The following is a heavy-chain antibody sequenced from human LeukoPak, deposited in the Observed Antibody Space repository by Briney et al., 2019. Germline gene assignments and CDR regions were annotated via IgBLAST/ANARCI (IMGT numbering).Heavy chain of an antibody. J-gene: IGHJ4*02. CDR2: VYYTGST. Sequence: SETLSLTCTVSGGSISSNSYYWGWIRQPPGKGLEWVGTVYYTGSTYYNPSLKSRVTISVDTSKKQFSLNYCARLVRGIYDYFDYWGQGTLVTVSS. CDR3: Y. V-gene: IGHV4-39*07. CDR1: GGSISSNSYY. D-gene: IGHD3-10*01.